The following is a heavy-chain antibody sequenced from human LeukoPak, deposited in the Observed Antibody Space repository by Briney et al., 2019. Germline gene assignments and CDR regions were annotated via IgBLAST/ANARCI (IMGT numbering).Heavy chain of an antibody. D-gene: IGHD6-19*01. Sequence: GGSLRLSCAASGFTFSSYAMSWVRQAPGKWLEWVSAISGSGGSTYYADSVKGRFTISRDNSKNTLYLQMNSLRAEDTAVYYCAKDLDSSGWYGYWGQGTLVTVSS. CDR2: ISGSGGST. V-gene: IGHV3-23*01. J-gene: IGHJ4*02. CDR3: AKDLDSSGWYGY. CDR1: GFTFSSYA.